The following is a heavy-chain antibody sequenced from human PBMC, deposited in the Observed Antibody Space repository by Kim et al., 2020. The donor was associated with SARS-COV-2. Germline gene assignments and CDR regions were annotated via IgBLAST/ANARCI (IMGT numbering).Heavy chain of an antibody. J-gene: IGHJ4*02. Sequence: SVKGRFTISRDNSKNTLYLQMNSLRAEDTAVYYCAKERDVVVTAIGSFDYWGQGTLVTVSS. D-gene: IGHD2-21*02. V-gene: IGHV3-30*02. CDR3: AKERDVVVTAIGSFDY.